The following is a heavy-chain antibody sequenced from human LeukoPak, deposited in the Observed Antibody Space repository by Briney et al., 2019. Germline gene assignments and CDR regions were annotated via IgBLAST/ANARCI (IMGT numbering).Heavy chain of an antibody. Sequence: SETLSLTCAVYGGSFSGYYWSWIRQPPGRGLEWIGEINHSGSTNYNPSLKSRVTISVDTSKNQFSLKLSSVTAADTAVYYCARGRVSSRPRFDYWGQGTLVTVSS. CDR3: ARGRVSSRPRFDY. J-gene: IGHJ4*02. V-gene: IGHV4-34*01. CDR2: INHSGST. CDR1: GGSFSGYY. D-gene: IGHD6-13*01.